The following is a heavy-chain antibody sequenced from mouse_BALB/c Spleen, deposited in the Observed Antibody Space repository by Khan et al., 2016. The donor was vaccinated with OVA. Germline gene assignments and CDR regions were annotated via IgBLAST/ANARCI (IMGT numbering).Heavy chain of an antibody. CDR3: ARLAYYYNSEGFAY. CDR2: ISSGGSYT. J-gene: IGHJ3*01. CDR1: GFTFSTYG. Sequence: EVHLVESGGVLVKPGGSLKLSCAASGFTFSTYGMSWVRQIPDKRLEWVATISSGGSYTYYPDSVKGRFPISRDNAKNTLYLQMNSLNSEDTAMYYWARLAYYYNSEGFAYWGQGTLVTVSA. V-gene: IGHV5-6*01. D-gene: IGHD1-1*01.